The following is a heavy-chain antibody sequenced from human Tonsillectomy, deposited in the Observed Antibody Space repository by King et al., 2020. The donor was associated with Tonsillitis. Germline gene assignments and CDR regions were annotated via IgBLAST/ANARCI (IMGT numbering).Heavy chain of an antibody. CDR2: ISGSGGST. V-gene: IGHV3-23*01. D-gene: IGHD3-3*01. Sequence: VQLLESGGGLVQPGGSLRLSCAASGFSISSYAMTWVRQAPGKGLEWVSTISGSGGSTYYADSVKGRFTISSHNSKNTLYLQMNSLRADDTAVYYCASLSHGRRGYYAWGQGTLVTVSS. CDR3: ASLSHGRRGYYA. CDR1: GFSISSYA. J-gene: IGHJ5*02.